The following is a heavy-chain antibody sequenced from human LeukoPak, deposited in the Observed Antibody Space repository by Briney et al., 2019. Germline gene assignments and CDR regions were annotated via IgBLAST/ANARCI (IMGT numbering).Heavy chain of an antibody. J-gene: IGHJ5*01. Sequence: ASVKVSCKASGYTFNSYGITWVRQATGQGLEWMGWISAYNGNTKYAQKLQGRVTMTTDTSTSSAYMELRSLRSDDTAVYYCARDRYYGSGSYGHWFDSWGQGTLVTVSS. CDR3: ARDRYYGSGSYGHWFDS. D-gene: IGHD3-10*01. CDR2: ISAYNGNT. V-gene: IGHV1-18*01. CDR1: GYTFNSYG.